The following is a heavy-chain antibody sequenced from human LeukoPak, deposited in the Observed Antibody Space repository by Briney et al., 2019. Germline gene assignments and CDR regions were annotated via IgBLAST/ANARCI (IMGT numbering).Heavy chain of an antibody. CDR2: IYYSGST. D-gene: IGHD3-16*02. V-gene: IGHV4-31*03. J-gene: IGHJ6*03. CDR1: GGSISSGGYY. Sequence: SETLSLTCTVSGGSISSGGYYWSWIRQHPGKGLEWIGYIYYSGSTYYNPSLKSRVTISVDTSKNQFSLKLSSVTAADTAVYYCARVPHTFGGVIGMGDYCYYMDVWGKGTTVTVSS. CDR3: ARVPHTFGGVIGMGDYCYYMDV.